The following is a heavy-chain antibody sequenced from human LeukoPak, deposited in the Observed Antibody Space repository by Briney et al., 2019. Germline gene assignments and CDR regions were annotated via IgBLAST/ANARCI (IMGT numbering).Heavy chain of an antibody. CDR2: INHSGST. D-gene: IGHD1-14*01. V-gene: IGHV4-34*01. Sequence: SETLSLTCAVYGGSFSGYYWSWIRQPPGKGLEWIGEINHSGSTNYNPSLKSRVTISVDTSKNQFSLKLSSVTAADTAVYYCARAGTGQPVTFDDWGQGTLVTVSS. CDR3: ARAGTGQPVTFDD. J-gene: IGHJ4*02. CDR1: GGSFSGYY.